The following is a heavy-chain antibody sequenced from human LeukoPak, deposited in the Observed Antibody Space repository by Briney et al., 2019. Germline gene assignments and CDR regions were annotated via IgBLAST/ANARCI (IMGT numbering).Heavy chain of an antibody. CDR3: ARLGPYGSGSFRPNYYYYYMDV. CDR1: GGSFSGYY. V-gene: IGHV4-34*01. Sequence: SGTLSLTCAVYGGSFSGYYWSWIRQPPGKGLEWIGEINHSGSTNYNPSLKSRVTISVDTSKNQFSLKLSSVTAADTAVYYCARLGPYGSGSFRPNYYYYYMDVWGKGTTVTISS. J-gene: IGHJ6*03. D-gene: IGHD3-10*01. CDR2: INHSGST.